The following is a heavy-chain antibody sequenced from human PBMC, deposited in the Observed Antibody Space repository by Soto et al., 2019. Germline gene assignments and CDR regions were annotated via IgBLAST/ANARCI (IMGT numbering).Heavy chain of an antibody. V-gene: IGHV3-53*04. J-gene: IGHJ6*03. CDR3: ATTALGYCSGGTCYLPSYYYYYMDV. CDR2: IYSGGST. CDR1: GFTVSSNY. D-gene: IGHD2-15*01. Sequence: GGSLRLSCAASGFTVSSNYMNWVRQAPGKGLEWVSVIYSGGSTYYADSVKGRFTISRHNSKNTLYLQMNSLGAEDKAVYYCATTALGYCSGGTCYLPSYYYYYMDVWGKGTTVTVSS.